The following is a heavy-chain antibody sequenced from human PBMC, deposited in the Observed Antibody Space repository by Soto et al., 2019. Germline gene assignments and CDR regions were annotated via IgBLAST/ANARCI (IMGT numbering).Heavy chain of an antibody. V-gene: IGHV4-31*02. D-gene: IGHD3-10*01. CDR2: IYSSGST. J-gene: IGHJ4*02. Sequence: QVQLQESGPGLVKPSQTLSLTCSVSGASISSGGYYWSWIRQLPGKGLEFLGYIYSSGSTNYNPSLKSRVTLSVDTYKNQFSLNLGSVTAADTAVYYCATSAGDYWGQGTLVTVSS. CDR1: GASISSGGYY. CDR3: ATSAGDY.